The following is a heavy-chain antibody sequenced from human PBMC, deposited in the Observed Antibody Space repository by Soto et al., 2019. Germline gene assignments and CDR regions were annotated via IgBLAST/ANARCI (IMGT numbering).Heavy chain of an antibody. D-gene: IGHD6-19*01. V-gene: IGHV3-53*01. CDR1: GFSVSTNY. Sequence: WGSLRLSCAASGFSVSTNYMTWVRQAPGKGLEWVSVIYSGGSTYYADSVKGRFTISRDNSKNTLHLQVNSLRDADTAVYYCARGSGCLYSFDFWGRGTLVTVSS. J-gene: IGHJ4*02. CDR2: IYSGGST. CDR3: ARGSGCLYSFDF.